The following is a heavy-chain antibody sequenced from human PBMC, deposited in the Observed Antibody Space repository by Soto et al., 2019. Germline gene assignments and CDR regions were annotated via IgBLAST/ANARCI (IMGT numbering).Heavy chain of an antibody. D-gene: IGHD3-22*01. J-gene: IGHJ3*02. V-gene: IGHV4-30-2*01. CDR3: ASRTMIVVANAFDI. CDR2: IYHSGST. Sequence: LSLTCSVSGGSISSGGYSWSWIRQPPGKGLEWIGYIYHSGSTYYNPSLKSRVTISVDRSKNQFSLKLSSVTAADTAVYYCASRTMIVVANAFDIWGQGTMVTVSS. CDR1: GGSISSGGYS.